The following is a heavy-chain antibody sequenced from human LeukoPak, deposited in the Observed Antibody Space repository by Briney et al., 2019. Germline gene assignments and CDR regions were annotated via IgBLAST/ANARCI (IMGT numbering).Heavy chain of an antibody. CDR3: ARDSTMVRGVIGPFDY. V-gene: IGHV3-33*01. D-gene: IGHD3-10*01. J-gene: IGHJ4*02. CDR1: GFTFSSYG. CDR2: IWYDGRNN. Sequence: GGSLRLSCAAYGFTFSSYGMLWVRQAPGKGREGVEVIWYDGRNNHYADSVKGRFTISRDNSKNTLYLQMNSLRAEDTAVYYCARDSTMVRGVIGPFDYWGQGTLVTVSS.